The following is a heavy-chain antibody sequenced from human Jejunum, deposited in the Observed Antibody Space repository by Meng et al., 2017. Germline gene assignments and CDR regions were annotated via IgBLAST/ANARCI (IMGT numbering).Heavy chain of an antibody. J-gene: IGHJ4*02. Sequence: GESLKISCAASGFTFSSYAMTWVRQAPGKGLEWVSAITGSGASTYYADSVKGRLTVSRDNSKNTLFLEVTSLRAEDTATYFCAKLQEYAASQPFDFWGRGTLVTVSS. CDR3: AKLQEYAASQPFDF. CDR2: ITGSGAST. CDR1: GFTFSSYA. V-gene: IGHV3-23*01. D-gene: IGHD2-2*01.